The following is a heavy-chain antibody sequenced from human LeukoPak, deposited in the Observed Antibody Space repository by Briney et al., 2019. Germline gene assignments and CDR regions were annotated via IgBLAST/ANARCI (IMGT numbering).Heavy chain of an antibody. CDR1: GFTFSTYG. Sequence: GGSLRLSCAASGFTFSTYGMHWVRQAPGKGLEWVAVIWYDGSNEYYADSVKGRFTISRDNSKNTVYLQMNSLRAEDTAVYYCARGPHDMVVTATDYWGQGTLVTVSS. V-gene: IGHV3-33*01. CDR3: ARGPHDMVVTATDY. D-gene: IGHD2-21*02. CDR2: IWYDGSNE. J-gene: IGHJ4*02.